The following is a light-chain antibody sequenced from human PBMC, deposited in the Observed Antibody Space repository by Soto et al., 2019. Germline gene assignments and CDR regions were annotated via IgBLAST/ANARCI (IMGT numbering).Light chain of an antibody. J-gene: IGKJ5*01. Sequence: DIQMTQSPPSLSASVGDRFTITCRASQSISSYLNWYQQKPGKAPKLLIYAASSLQSGVPSRFSGSGSGTDFTLTISSLQPEDFATYYCQQSYSTPNTFGQGTRLEIK. CDR1: QSISSY. V-gene: IGKV1-39*01. CDR2: AAS. CDR3: QQSYSTPNT.